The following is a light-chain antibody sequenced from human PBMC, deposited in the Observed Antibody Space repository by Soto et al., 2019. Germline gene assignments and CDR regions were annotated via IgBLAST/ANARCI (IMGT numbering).Light chain of an antibody. Sequence: EIELTQSPATLSLSPGERATLSCRASQSVSSSYLAWYQQKPGQAPRLLIYGASSRATGIPDRFSGSGSGTDFTLTITRLEPEDSAVYFCQQYTGPPTTFGQGTRLEIK. CDR1: QSVSSSY. CDR3: QQYTGPPTT. J-gene: IGKJ5*01. V-gene: IGKV3-20*01. CDR2: GAS.